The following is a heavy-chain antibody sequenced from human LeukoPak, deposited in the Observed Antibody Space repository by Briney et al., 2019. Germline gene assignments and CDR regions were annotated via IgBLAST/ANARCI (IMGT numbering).Heavy chain of an antibody. V-gene: IGHV3-23*01. Sequence: GGSLRLSCAASGFTFNSYAMSWVRQAPGKGLEWVSAISGSGGSTYYADSVKGRFTISRDNSKNTLYLQMNSLRAEDTAVYYCAKGSGKQWLVLYPLDYWGQGTLVTVSS. D-gene: IGHD6-19*01. CDR2: ISGSGGST. CDR3: AKGSGKQWLVLYPLDY. CDR1: GFTFNSYA. J-gene: IGHJ4*02.